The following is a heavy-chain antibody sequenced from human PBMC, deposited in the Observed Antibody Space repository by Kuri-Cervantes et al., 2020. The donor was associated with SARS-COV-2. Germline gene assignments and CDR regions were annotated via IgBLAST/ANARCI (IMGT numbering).Heavy chain of an antibody. CDR2: IRSKAYGGTT. CDR1: GFTFSSYA. V-gene: IGHV3-49*04. D-gene: IGHD3-10*02. J-gene: IGHJ6*02. Sequence: GESLKISCAASGFTFSSYAMHWVRQAPGKGLEWVGFIRSKAYGGTTEYAASVKGRFTISRDDSKSIAYLQMNSLKTEDTAVYYCAKARAGPRRYVRRPYYYNGMDVWGQGTTVTVSS. CDR3: AKARAGPRRYVRRPYYYNGMDV.